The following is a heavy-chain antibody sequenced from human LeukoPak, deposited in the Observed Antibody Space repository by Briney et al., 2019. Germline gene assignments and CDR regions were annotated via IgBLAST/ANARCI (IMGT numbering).Heavy chain of an antibody. CDR2: ISSCGGST. V-gene: IGHV3-64D*06. J-gene: IGHJ4*02. Sequence: GVSLRLSCSASGFTFSTYPMHRVPQAPGKGLEGVTAISSCGGSTYHADPVKGRFTIHRDNSKNTLFLQRSSLRAEDTAVYYCVKKMTPGIAVAGHFDYGGQGTLVTVSS. D-gene: IGHD6-19*01. CDR3: VKKMTPGIAVAGHFDY. CDR1: GFTFSTYP.